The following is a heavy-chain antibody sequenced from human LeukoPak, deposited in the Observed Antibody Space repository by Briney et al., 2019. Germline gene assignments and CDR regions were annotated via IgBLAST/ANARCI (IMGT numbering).Heavy chain of an antibody. V-gene: IGHV4-4*02. CDR3: LRGKQQLVPPFDY. CDR2: IHHTGEI. D-gene: IGHD6-13*01. J-gene: IGHJ4*02. Sequence: SETLSLTCGVSGGSISSSNWWSWVRQPPGKGLEWIGEIHHTGEINYHPSLKSRVTISLDKSKNHFSLKQTSVAAADTAIYYCLRGKQQLVPPFDYWGQGALVTVSS. CDR1: GGSISSSNW.